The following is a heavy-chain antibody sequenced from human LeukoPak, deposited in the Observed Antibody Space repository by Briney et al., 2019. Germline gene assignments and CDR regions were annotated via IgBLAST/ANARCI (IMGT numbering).Heavy chain of an antibody. CDR1: GYTFTSYG. J-gene: IGHJ4*02. Sequence: ASVKVSCKASGYTFTSYGISWVRQAPGQGLEWMGWISAYNGNTNYAQKLQGRVTMTTDTSTSTAYMELRSLRSDDTAVYYCATSDTAVVPFDYWGQGTLVTVSS. CDR2: ISAYNGNT. CDR3: ATSDTAVVPFDY. D-gene: IGHD5-18*01. V-gene: IGHV1-18*01.